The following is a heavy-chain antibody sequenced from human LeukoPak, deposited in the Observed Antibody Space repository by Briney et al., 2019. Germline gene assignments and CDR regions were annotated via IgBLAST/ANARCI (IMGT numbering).Heavy chain of an antibody. V-gene: IGHV3-53*01. D-gene: IGHD4-17*01. CDR3: ARDDPSGD. J-gene: IGHJ4*02. CDR1: GFSVSSNY. Sequence: GGSLRLSWAASGFSVSSNYMSWVRQAPGKGLEWVSVIYSGGYTNYADSVKGRFTISRDNSKNTFYLQMNSLRVEDTAVYYCARDDPSGDWGQGALVTVSS. CDR2: IYSGGYT.